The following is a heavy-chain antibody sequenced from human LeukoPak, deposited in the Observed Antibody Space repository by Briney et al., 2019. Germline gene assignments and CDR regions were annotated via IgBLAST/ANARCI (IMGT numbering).Heavy chain of an antibody. V-gene: IGHV5-51*01. CDR3: ARYRPFYFGY. CDR1: GYSFTTYW. J-gene: IGHJ4*02. CDR2: IYPGDSDT. Sequence: GGSLKISFNGSGYSFTTYWIGWVRQMPGKGLEWMGIIYPGDSDTRYSPSFQGQVTISADKSISTAYLQWSSLKASDTAMYYCARYRPFYFGYWGQGTLVTVSS. D-gene: IGHD1-26*01.